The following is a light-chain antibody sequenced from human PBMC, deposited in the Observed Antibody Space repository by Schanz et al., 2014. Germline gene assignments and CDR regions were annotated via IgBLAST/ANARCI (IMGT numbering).Light chain of an antibody. Sequence: EVVMTQSPVTLSVSPGERATLSCRASQSVRSNLAWYQHKPGQAPRLLVYGPSTRATGVPARFSGSGSGTEFTLTISSLQSEDFAVYYCQQYDRWPPWTFGQGTKVEIK. CDR1: QSVRSN. V-gene: IGKV3-15*01. CDR3: QQYDRWPPWT. CDR2: GPS. J-gene: IGKJ1*01.